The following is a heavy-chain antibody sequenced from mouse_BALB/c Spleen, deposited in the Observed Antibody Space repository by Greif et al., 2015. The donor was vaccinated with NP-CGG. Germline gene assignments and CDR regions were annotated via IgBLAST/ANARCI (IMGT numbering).Heavy chain of an antibody. J-gene: IGHJ2*01. Sequence: VQLQQSGAELVMPGASVKMSCKASGYTFTDYWMHWVKQRPGQGLEWIGAIDTSDSYTSYNQRFKGKATLTVDESSSTAYMQLSSLTSEDSAVYYCARSTYYGSPFDYWGQGTTLTVSS. D-gene: IGHD1-1*01. V-gene: IGHV1-69*01. CDR3: ARSTYYGSPFDY. CDR1: GYTFTDYW. CDR2: IDTSDSYT.